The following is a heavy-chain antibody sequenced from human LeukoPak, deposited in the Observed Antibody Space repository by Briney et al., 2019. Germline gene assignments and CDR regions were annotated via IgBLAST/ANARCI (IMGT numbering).Heavy chain of an antibody. J-gene: IGHJ6*03. Sequence: GGSLRLSCAASGFTFSSYGMHWVRQAPGKGLEWVAFIRYDGSNKYYADSAKGRFTISRDNSKSTLYLQMNSLRAEDTAVYYCAKGSKTVLFTRDHYIDVWGKGTTVTISS. CDR1: GFTFSSYG. CDR2: IRYDGSNK. CDR3: AKGSKTVLFTRDHYIDV. D-gene: IGHD3-16*01. V-gene: IGHV3-30*02.